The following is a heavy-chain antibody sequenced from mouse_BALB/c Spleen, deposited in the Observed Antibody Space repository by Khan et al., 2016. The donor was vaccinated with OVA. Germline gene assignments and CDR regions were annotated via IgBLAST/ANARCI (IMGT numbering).Heavy chain of an antibody. CDR2: INPHIGET. Sequence: VRLQQSGPELVRPGASVKISCKASGYSFTGYFMNWVMQSHGKSLEWIGRINPHIGETFYNQRFKDKATLTADESSSTAHMELRSLASEDSAVYYCTRSYRSDFDYWGQGTTLTVSS. CDR1: GYSFTGYF. D-gene: IGHD1-1*01. J-gene: IGHJ2*01. CDR3: TRSYRSDFDY. V-gene: IGHV1-20*02.